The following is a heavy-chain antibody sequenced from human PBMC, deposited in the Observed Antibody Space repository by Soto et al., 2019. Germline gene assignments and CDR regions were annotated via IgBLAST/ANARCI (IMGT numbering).Heavy chain of an antibody. CDR1: GFTFSSYA. Sequence: QVQLVESGGGVVQPGRSLRLSCAASGFTFSSYAMHWVRQAPGKGLEWVAVISYDGSNKYYADSVKGRFTISRDNSKNTLYLQMNSLRAEDTAVYYCARDLQTGTTHPTYYFDYWGQGTLVTVSS. V-gene: IGHV3-30-3*01. CDR2: ISYDGSNK. D-gene: IGHD1-7*01. CDR3: ARDLQTGTTHPTYYFDY. J-gene: IGHJ4*02.